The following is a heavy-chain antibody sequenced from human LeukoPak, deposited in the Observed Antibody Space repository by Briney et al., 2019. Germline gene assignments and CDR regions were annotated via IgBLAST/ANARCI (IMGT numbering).Heavy chain of an antibody. CDR3: AVTLGYCSSTSCHNNWFDP. CDR2: IYSTGST. J-gene: IGHJ5*02. V-gene: IGHV4-61*02. D-gene: IGHD2-2*02. Sequence: PSQTLSLTCIVSGDSISNGTYYWNWIRQPAGKGLEWIGRIYSTGSTNYNPSLKSRVTISVDTSKNQFSLKLSSVTAADTAVYYCAVTLGYCSSTSCHNNWFDPWGQGTLVTVSS. CDR1: GDSISNGTYY.